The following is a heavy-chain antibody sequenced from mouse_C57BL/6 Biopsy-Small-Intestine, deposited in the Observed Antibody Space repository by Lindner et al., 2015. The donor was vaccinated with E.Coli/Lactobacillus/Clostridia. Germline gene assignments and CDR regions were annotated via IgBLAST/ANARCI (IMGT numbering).Heavy chain of an antibody. J-gene: IGHJ4*01. V-gene: IGHV1-81*01. Sequence: SVKVFCKASGYTFTSYGISWVRQAPGQGLEWMGWISPYNGNANYAQNFQGRVTMTTDTSTSTAYMEVRSLRSDDTAVYYCARGEDTVYELWGQGTLVTVSS. CDR2: ISPYNGNA. CDR1: GYTFTSYG. CDR3: ARGEDTVYEL. D-gene: IGHD1-1*01.